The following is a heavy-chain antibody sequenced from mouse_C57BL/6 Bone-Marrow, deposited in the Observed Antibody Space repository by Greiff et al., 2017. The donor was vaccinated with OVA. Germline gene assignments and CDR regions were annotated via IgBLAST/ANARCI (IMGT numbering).Heavy chain of an antibody. J-gene: IGHJ3*01. V-gene: IGHV3-6*01. CDR2: ISYDGSN. Sequence: EVKLQESGPGLVKPSQSLWIIGSGTGDASTSGDYWNWIRQFPGNKLEWMGYISYDGSNNYNPSLTNRISITRDTSKNQFFLKLNSVTTEDTATYYCASQALYDYAYWGQGTLVTVSA. CDR1: GDASTSGDY. CDR3: ASQALYDYAY. D-gene: IGHD2-4*01.